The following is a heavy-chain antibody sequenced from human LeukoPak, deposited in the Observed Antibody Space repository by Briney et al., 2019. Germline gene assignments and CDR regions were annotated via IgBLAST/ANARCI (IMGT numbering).Heavy chain of an antibody. CDR3: ARFSSGGPFDY. J-gene: IGHJ4*02. V-gene: IGHV3-23*01. Sequence: PGGSLRLSCVASGFTFSSYAMSWVRQAPGKGLEWVSGISGGGGMTYSADSVKGRFTISRDDSKNTLYLQMNSLRAEDTAVYYCARFSSGGPFDYWGQGTLVTVSS. CDR2: ISGGGGMT. CDR1: GFTFSSYA. D-gene: IGHD3-16*01.